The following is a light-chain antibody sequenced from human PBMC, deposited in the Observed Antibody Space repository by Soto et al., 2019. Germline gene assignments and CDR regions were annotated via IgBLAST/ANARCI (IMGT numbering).Light chain of an antibody. CDR1: QSVGSD. CDR3: QQYNNWPRT. V-gene: IGKV3-15*01. CDR2: GAS. J-gene: IGKJ1*01. Sequence: EIVMTQSPATLSVSPGERATLSCRASQSVGSDLAWYQQKPGQAPRLLIYGASTRATDIPARFSGSGSGTEFTLTISSLQSEDFALYYCQQYNNWPRTFGQGTKVDIK.